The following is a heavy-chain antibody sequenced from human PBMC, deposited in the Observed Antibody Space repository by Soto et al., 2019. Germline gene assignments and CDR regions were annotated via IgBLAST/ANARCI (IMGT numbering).Heavy chain of an antibody. J-gene: IGHJ3*02. CDR2: IYYSGST. CDR1: GGSISSYY. V-gene: IGHV4-59*01. D-gene: IGHD4-17*01. Sequence: SETLSLTCTVSGGSISSYYWSWIRQPPGKGLEWIGYIYYSGSTNYNPSLKSRVTISVDTSKNQFSLKLSSVTAADTAVYYCARVGVAYGDYPEAFDIWGQGTMVTVPS. CDR3: ARVGVAYGDYPEAFDI.